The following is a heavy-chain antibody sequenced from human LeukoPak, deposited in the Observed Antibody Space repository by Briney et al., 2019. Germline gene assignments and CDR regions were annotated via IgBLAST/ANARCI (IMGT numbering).Heavy chain of an antibody. D-gene: IGHD2-15*01. J-gene: IGHJ6*02. CDR3: ASFCSGGSCYSAYYYYYGMDV. CDR2: ISAYNGNT. CDR1: GYTFTSYG. Sequence: ASVKVSCKASGYTFTSYGISWVRQAPGQGLEWMGWISAYNGNTNYAQKLQGRVTMTTDTSTSTAYMELRSLRSDDTAVYYCASFCSGGSCYSAYYYYYGMDVWGQGTTVTVSS. V-gene: IGHV1-18*01.